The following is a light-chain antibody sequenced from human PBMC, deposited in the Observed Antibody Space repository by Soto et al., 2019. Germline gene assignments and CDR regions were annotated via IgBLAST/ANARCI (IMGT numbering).Light chain of an antibody. CDR1: QSVSNN. CDR2: GAS. V-gene: IGKV3-15*01. Sequence: EIAMTQSPATLSVSPGEGATLSCRASQSVSNNLAWYQQKPGQAPRLLIYGASTRATDIPARFTGSGSGTEFTLTISSLQSEDFAVYYCQQYNNWHTFGQGTKLEIK. J-gene: IGKJ2*01. CDR3: QQYNNWHT.